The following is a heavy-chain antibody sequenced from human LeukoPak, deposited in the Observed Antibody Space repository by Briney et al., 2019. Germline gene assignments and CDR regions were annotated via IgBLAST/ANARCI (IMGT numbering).Heavy chain of an antibody. CDR1: GGTFSSYA. D-gene: IGHD6-6*01. J-gene: IGHJ4*02. V-gene: IGHV1-69*01. CDR3: AREAIMSIAARPYYFDY. Sequence: SVKVSCKASGGTFSSYAISWVRQAPGQGLEWMGGIIPIFGTANYAQKFQGRVTITADESTSTDYMELSSLRSADTAVYYCAREAIMSIAARPYYFDYWGQGTLVTVSS. CDR2: IIPIFGTA.